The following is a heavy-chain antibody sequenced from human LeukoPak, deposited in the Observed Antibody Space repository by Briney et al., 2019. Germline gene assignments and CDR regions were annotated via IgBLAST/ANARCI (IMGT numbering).Heavy chain of an antibody. CDR2: INPDRGDT. CDR1: GYIFTDYY. D-gene: IGHD3-10*01. V-gene: IGHV1/OR15-1*02. J-gene: IGHJ5*02. CDR3: ARDAQKTPYYFGSGTYYESRWFDP. Sequence: ASVKVSCKASGYIFTDYYMHWVRQAPGQELGWMGRINPDRGDTYYAQKFQGRVTMTRDTSISPAYTELRSLRSEDTATYYCARDAQKTPYYFGSGTYYESRWFDPWGQGALVTVSS.